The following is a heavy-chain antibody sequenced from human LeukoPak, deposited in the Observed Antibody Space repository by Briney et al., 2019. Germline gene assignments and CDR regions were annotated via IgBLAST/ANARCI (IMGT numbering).Heavy chain of an antibody. V-gene: IGHV4-31*03. Sequence: SETLSLTCTVSGGSISSGGYYWSWIRQHPGKGLEWIGYIYYSGGTYYNPSLKSRVTISVDTSKNQFSLKLSSVTAADTAVYYCAREGGLGYYYYGMDVWGQGTTVTVSS. CDR1: GGSISSGGYY. J-gene: IGHJ6*02. CDR2: IYYSGGT. CDR3: AREGGLGYYYYGMDV. D-gene: IGHD3-16*01.